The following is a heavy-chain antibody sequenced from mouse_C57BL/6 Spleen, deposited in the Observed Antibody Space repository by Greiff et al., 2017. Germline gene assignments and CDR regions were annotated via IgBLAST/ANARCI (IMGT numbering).Heavy chain of an antibody. D-gene: IGHD2-4*01. Sequence: VQRVESGPGLVQPSQSLSITCTVSGFSLTSYGVHWVRQSPGKGLEWLGVIWRGGSTDYNAAFMSRLSITKDNSKSQVFFKMNSLQADDTARYYCAKKWGYDYDDAMDYWGQGTSVTVSS. CDR1: GFSLTSYG. CDR3: AKKWGYDYDDAMDY. CDR2: IWRGGST. J-gene: IGHJ4*01. V-gene: IGHV2-5*01.